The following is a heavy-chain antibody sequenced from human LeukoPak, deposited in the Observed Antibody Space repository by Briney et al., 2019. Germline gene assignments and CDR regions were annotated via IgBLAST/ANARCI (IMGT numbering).Heavy chain of an antibody. CDR2: INSDGSST. Sequence: PGGSLRLSRAASGFTFSSYWMHWVRQAPGKGLVWVSRINSDGSSTNYADSVRGRFTISRDNAKNTLYLQMNSLRAEDTAVYYCARVYYGDYLFDYWGQGTLVTVSS. V-gene: IGHV3-74*01. D-gene: IGHD4-17*01. J-gene: IGHJ4*02. CDR1: GFTFSSYW. CDR3: ARVYYGDYLFDY.